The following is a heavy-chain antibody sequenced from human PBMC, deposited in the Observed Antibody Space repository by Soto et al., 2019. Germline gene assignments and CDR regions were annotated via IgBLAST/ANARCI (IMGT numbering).Heavy chain of an antibody. CDR2: ISYDGSNK. CDR3: AKDPTVVVVNATFDY. CDR1: VFTFSSYG. D-gene: IGHD2-21*01. Sequence: VGSLRLSCASSVFTFSSYGMHWVRHSPGKGLEWVAVISYDGSNKYYADSVKGRFTISRDNSKNTLYLQMNSLRAEDTAVYYCAKDPTVVVVNATFDYWGQGTLVTVSS. J-gene: IGHJ4*02. V-gene: IGHV3-30*18.